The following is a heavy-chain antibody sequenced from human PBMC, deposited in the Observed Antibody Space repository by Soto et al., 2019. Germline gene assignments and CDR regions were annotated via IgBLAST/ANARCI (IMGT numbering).Heavy chain of an antibody. CDR2: IGTAGDT. V-gene: IGHV3-13*01. D-gene: IGHD6-19*01. CDR3: ARRSAYSSGWPDDAFDI. J-gene: IGHJ3*02. Sequence: GGSLRLSCAASGFTFSSYDMHWVRQATGKGLEWVSAIGTAGDTYYPGSVKGRFTISRENAKNTLYLQMNSLRAGDTAVYYCARRSAYSSGWPDDAFDIWGQGTMVTVSS. CDR1: GFTFSSYD.